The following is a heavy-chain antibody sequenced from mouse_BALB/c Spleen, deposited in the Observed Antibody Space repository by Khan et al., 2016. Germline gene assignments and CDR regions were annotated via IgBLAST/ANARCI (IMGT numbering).Heavy chain of an antibody. D-gene: IGHD4-1*01. V-gene: IGHV3-2*02. CDR3: ARGLGRSC. Sequence: EVRLQESGPGLVKPSQSPSLTCTVTGYSITSDHAWNWIRQFPGNKLEWMGHISHSGSTSYNPSFKSRISITRDTSKNQFFLLLNSVTTEATATCYCARGLGRSCWDQVTLVTVST. J-gene: IGHJ3*01. CDR1: GYSITSDHA. CDR2: ISHSGST.